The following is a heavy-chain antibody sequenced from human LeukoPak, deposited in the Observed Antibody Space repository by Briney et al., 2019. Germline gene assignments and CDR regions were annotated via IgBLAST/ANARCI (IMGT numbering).Heavy chain of an antibody. CDR3: ATIRDLDY. V-gene: IGHV3-53*01. J-gene: IGHJ4*02. Sequence: GGSLRLSCAASGFIVSDNHMSWVRQAPGKGLEWLSVIYSGGNTFYADSVKGRFTISRDNSKNTLYLQMNSLRAEDTAVYYCATIRDLDYWGQGALVTVSS. D-gene: IGHD2-21*01. CDR1: GFIVSDNH. CDR2: IYSGGNT.